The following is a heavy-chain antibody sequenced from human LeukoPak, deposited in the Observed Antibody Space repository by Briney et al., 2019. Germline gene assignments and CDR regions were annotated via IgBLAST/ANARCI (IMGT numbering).Heavy chain of an antibody. V-gene: IGHV4-39*02. D-gene: IGHD3-10*01. J-gene: IGHJ4*02. CDR3: GRENFGSGSYYFDY. CDR1: GASISSSN. Sequence: SETLSLTCTVSGASISSSNWGWIRQPPGKGLEWIGNIYYSGSTSYNPSLKSRVTISVDTSKNHFSLKLSSVTAADTAVYYCGRENFGSGSYYFDYWGQGTLVTVSS. CDR2: IYYSGST.